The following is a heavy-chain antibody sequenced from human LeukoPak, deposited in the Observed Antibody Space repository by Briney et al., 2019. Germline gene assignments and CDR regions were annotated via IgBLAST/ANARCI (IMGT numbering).Heavy chain of an antibody. CDR2: IIPIFGTA. Sequence: GASVKVSCKASGGTFSSYAISWVRQAPGQGLEWMGGIIPIFGTANYAQKIPGRVTITAEESTSTAYKELSSLRSEETAVYYCAGNTVTRLAEYFQHWGQGTLVTVSS. V-gene: IGHV1-69*13. CDR3: AGNTVTRLAEYFQH. J-gene: IGHJ1*01. D-gene: IGHD4-17*01. CDR1: GGTFSSYA.